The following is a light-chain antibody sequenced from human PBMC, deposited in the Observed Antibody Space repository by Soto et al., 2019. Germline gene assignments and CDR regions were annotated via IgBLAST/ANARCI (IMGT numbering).Light chain of an antibody. V-gene: IGKV3-11*01. CDR2: DAS. CDR3: QQRSNWPFP. Sequence: EIALTQSPGTLSLSPGERATLYCRASQSVSNFLVWYQQKPGQAPRLLIYDASNRATGIPARFSGSGSGTDFTLTISSLEAEDFAVYYCQQRSNWPFPFGQGRLLAVK. CDR1: QSVSNF. J-gene: IGKJ5*01.